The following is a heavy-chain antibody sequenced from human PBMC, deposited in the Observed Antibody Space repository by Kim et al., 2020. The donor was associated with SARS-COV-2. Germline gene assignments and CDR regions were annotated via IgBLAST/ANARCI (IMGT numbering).Heavy chain of an antibody. V-gene: IGHV1-3*01. Sequence: ASVKVSCKASGYTFTSYAMHWVRQAPGQRLEWMGWINAGNGNTKYSQKFQGRVTITRDTSASTAYMELSSLRSEDTAVYYCARVRITMVRGPIPLYYYYGIDVWGQGTTVTVSS. D-gene: IGHD3-10*01. CDR3: ARVRITMVRGPIPLYYYYGIDV. CDR1: GYTFTSYA. J-gene: IGHJ6*02. CDR2: INAGNGNT.